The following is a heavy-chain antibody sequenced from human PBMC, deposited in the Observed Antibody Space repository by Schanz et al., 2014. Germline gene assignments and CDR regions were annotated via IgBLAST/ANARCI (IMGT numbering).Heavy chain of an antibody. D-gene: IGHD4-17*01. Sequence: QVQLVQSGAEMKKPGASVKVSCKASGGTFSSDTFSWVRQAPGQGLEWMGRIVPIAGITNYAQRFQGRVTITADKSTTTAYMELNSLNSDDTAVYYCATLDYADSVSWGQGTLVTVSS. CDR1: GGTFSSDT. V-gene: IGHV1-69*09. CDR2: IVPIAGIT. CDR3: ATLDYADSVS. J-gene: IGHJ5*02.